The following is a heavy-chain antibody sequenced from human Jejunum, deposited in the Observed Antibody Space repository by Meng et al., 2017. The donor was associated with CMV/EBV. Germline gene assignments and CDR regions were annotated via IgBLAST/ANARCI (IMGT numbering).Heavy chain of an antibody. CDR2: TYPGDSDT. CDR1: GYSFTSHW. V-gene: IGHV5-51*01. Sequence: SCKGSGYSFTSHWISWVRQMPRKGLEWMGITYPGDSDTRYSPSFQGQVTISADNSITTAYLQWSSLKASDTAMYYCTLGIQLWLIDYWGQGTLVTVSS. J-gene: IGHJ4*02. D-gene: IGHD5-18*01. CDR3: TLGIQLWLIDY.